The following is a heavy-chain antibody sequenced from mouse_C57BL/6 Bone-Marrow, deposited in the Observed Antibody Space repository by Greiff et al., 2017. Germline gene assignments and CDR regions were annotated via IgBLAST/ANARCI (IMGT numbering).Heavy chain of an antibody. V-gene: IGHV1-55*01. D-gene: IGHD1-1*01. CDR1: GYTFTSYW. J-gene: IGHJ3*01. CDR3: ARSYYGSSYAPWFAY. Sequence: QVQLQQSGAELVKPGASVKMSCKASGYTFTSYWITWVKQRPGQGLEWIGDIYPGSGSTKYNEKFKGKATLTADKSSSTAYMQLNSLTSEDSAVYFCARSYYGSSYAPWFAYWGQGTLVTVSA. CDR2: IYPGSGST.